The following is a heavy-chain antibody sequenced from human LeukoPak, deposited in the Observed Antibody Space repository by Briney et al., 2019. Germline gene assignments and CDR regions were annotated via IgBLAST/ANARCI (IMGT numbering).Heavy chain of an antibody. CDR2: IFPDGSNT. J-gene: IGHJ6*02. D-gene: IGHD2-2*02. Sequence: GESLKISCKGSGYSFRDYWIGWVRQMPGKGPELMGLIFPDGSNTVYSPSFQGQVTISVDKSISTAYVQWSSLKASDTAIYYCARYGLQGCSTNCYRSFYYYGMDVWGQGTAVTVSS. CDR1: GYSFRDYW. V-gene: IGHV5-51*01. CDR3: ARYGLQGCSTNCYRSFYYYGMDV.